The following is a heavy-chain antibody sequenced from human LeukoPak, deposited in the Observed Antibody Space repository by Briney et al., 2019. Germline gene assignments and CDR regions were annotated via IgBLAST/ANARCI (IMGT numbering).Heavy chain of an antibody. Sequence: PSETLSLTCAVSGGSISSGGYSWSWIRQPPGKGLEWIGEINHSGSTNYNPSLKSRVTISVDTSKNQFSLKLSSVTAADTAVYYCARGAPLYGVRGGGDFDYWGQGTLVTVSS. CDR3: ARGAPLYGVRGGGDFDY. V-gene: IGHV4-30-2*01. CDR2: INHSGST. D-gene: IGHD2-8*01. J-gene: IGHJ4*02. CDR1: GGSISSGGYS.